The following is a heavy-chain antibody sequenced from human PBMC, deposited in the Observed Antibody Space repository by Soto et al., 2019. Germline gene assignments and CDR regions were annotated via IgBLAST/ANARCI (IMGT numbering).Heavy chain of an antibody. D-gene: IGHD1-20*01. J-gene: IGHJ4*02. CDR3: ARITGRHLDY. CDR1: SGSISVTNVF. Sequence: SETLSLTCTVSSGSISVTNVFWGWVRQPPGKGLEWIGNVDYSGTAYFSPSLATRVTFHVDTSKNQFSLTLYSVTATDTAVYYCARITGRHLDYWGQGILCTV. CDR2: VDYSGTA. V-gene: IGHV4-39*01.